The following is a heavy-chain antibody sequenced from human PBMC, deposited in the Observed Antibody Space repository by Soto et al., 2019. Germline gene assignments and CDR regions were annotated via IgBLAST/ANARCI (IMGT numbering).Heavy chain of an antibody. J-gene: IGHJ4*02. D-gene: IGHD3-22*01. CDR1: GGTFSSYT. CDR2: IIPILGIA. Sequence: GASVKVSCKASGGTFSSYTISWVRQAPGQGLEWMGRIIPILGIANYAQKFQGRVTITADKSTSTAYMELSSLRSEDTAVYYCAMISWGPRITMIFSNYWVQGTLVTVSS. V-gene: IGHV1-69*02. CDR3: AMISWGPRITMIFSNY.